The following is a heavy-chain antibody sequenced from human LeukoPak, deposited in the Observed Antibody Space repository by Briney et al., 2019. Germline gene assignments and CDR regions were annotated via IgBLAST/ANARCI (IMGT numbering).Heavy chain of an antibody. V-gene: IGHV3-23*01. Sequence: GGSLRLSCAASGFTFSSYAMSWVRQAPGKGLEWVSGISGSGGSTYYADSVKGRFTISRDNSKNTLYLRMNSLRAEDTAVYYCAKNSVYDRVTTVTTSDYWGQGTLVTVSS. D-gene: IGHD4-17*01. CDR1: GFTFSSYA. CDR3: AKNSVYDRVTTVTTSDY. J-gene: IGHJ4*02. CDR2: ISGSGGST.